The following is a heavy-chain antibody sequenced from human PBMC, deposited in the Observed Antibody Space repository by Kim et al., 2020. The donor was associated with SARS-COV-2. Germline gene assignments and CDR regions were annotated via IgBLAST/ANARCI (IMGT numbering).Heavy chain of an antibody. CDR2: ISAYNGNT. V-gene: IGHV1-18*04. CDR1: GYTFTSYG. CDR3: ARGSYCSSTSCYGYYYYGMDV. Sequence: ASVKVSCKASGYTFTSYGISWVRQAPGQGLEWMGWISAYNGNTNYAQKLQGRVTMTTDTSTSTAYMELRSLRSDDTAVYYCARGSYCSSTSCYGYYYYGMDVWGQGTTVTVSS. J-gene: IGHJ6*02. D-gene: IGHD2-2*01.